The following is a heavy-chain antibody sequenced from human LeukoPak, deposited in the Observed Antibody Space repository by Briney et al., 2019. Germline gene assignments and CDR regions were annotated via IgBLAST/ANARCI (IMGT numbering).Heavy chain of an antibody. Sequence: SETLSLTCTVSRGSVNSNSYYWGWIRQPPGKGLEWIGTIYYSGNTYYDPSLESRVTISVDTSKNQFSLKLTSVTAADTAVYYCARDHEVSSSSFDYWGQGTLVTVSS. CDR3: ARDHEVSSSSFDY. J-gene: IGHJ4*02. CDR1: RGSVNSNSYY. CDR2: IYYSGNT. D-gene: IGHD6-6*01. V-gene: IGHV4-39*07.